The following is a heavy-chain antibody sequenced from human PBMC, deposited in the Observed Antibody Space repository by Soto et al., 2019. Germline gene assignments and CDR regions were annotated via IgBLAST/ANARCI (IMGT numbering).Heavy chain of an antibody. CDR3: ARAELGIGSWFDP. D-gene: IGHD7-27*01. Sequence: GGSLRLSCAASGFTFSSYSMNWVRQAPGKGLEWVSSISSSSSYIYYADSVKGRFTITRDNAKNSLYLQMNGLRAEDTAVYYCARAELGIGSWFDPWGQGTLVTVSS. CDR2: ISSSSSYI. CDR1: GFTFSSYS. J-gene: IGHJ5*02. V-gene: IGHV3-21*01.